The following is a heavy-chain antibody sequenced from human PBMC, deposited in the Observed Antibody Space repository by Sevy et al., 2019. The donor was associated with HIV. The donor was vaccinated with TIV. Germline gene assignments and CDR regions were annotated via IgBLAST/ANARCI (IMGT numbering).Heavy chain of an antibody. CDR3: ARDLSSSDYYDSSGYGSPGAFDI. CDR2: IYTSGST. CDR1: GGSISSYY. J-gene: IGHJ3*02. D-gene: IGHD3-22*01. Sequence: SETLSLTCTVSGGSISSYYWSWIRQPAGKGLEWIGRIYTSGSTNYNPSLKSRVTMSVDTSKNQFSLKLSSVTAADTAVYYCARDLSSSDYYDSSGYGSPGAFDIWGQGTMVTVSS. V-gene: IGHV4-4*07.